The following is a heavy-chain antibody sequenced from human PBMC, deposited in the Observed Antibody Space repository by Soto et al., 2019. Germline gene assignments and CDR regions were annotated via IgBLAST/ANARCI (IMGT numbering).Heavy chain of an antibody. V-gene: IGHV4-59*01. CDR1: GGSISDYY. J-gene: IGHJ4*02. CDR2: IYKSGST. D-gene: IGHD1-26*01. CDR3: ARVQNGSPHFDY. Sequence: QVQLQESGPGLVKPSETLSLTCSVSGGSISDYYWSWIRQPPGRGLEWIGYIYKSGSTNYNPSLKSRVTISVDTSKNLFSLKLSSVTAADTAVYYCARVQNGSPHFDYWGQGTLVTVSS.